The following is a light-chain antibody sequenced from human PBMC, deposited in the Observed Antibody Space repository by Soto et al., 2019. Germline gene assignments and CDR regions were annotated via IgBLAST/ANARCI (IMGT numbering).Light chain of an antibody. CDR3: QQYGTSPGT. J-gene: IGKJ1*01. CDR2: ATF. Sequence: EIVMTHSPATLSVSPCGRATLSFRASQSISDTLAWYQQKPGQAPRLLIYATFSRATGIPDRFSGSGSGTDFTLTISGLQPEDFAVYYCQQYGTSPGTFGQGTKVDIK. CDR1: QSISDT. V-gene: IGKV3-20*01.